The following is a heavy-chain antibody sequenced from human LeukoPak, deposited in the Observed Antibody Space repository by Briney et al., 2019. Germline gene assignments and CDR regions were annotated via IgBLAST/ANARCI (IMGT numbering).Heavy chain of an antibody. V-gene: IGHV3-30-3*01. CDR2: ISYDGNNQ. D-gene: IGHD3-16*02. CDR1: GFAFSSLA. Sequence: PGTSLRLSCAVSGFAFSSLAMHWVRQAPGKGLEWVAFISYDGNNQYYADSVKGRFTISRDNSKNTLYLQMNSLRAEDTAVYYCAKVGSFDYVWGSYRRAPFDYWGQGTLVTVSS. CDR3: AKVGSFDYVWGSYRRAPFDY. J-gene: IGHJ4*02.